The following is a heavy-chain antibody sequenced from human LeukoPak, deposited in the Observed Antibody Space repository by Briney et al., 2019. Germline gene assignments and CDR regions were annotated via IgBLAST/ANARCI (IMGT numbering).Heavy chain of an antibody. CDR1: RFTFSSYW. Sequence: GGSLRLSCAASRFTFSSYWMSWVRQAPGKGLEWVANIKQDGSEKYYVDSVKGRFTISRDNAKNSLYLQMNSLRAEDTAVYYCARAVSITMIVVVITTPGYMDVWGKGTTVTVS. V-gene: IGHV3-7*01. D-gene: IGHD3-22*01. CDR2: IKQDGSEK. J-gene: IGHJ6*03. CDR3: ARAVSITMIVVVITTPGYMDV.